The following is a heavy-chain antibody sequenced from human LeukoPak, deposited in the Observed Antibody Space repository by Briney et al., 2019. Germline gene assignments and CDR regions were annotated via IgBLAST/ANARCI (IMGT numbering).Heavy chain of an antibody. CDR1: GFTFSSYW. CDR2: INTDGSST. CDR3: ARDTVGATDY. V-gene: IGHV3-74*01. J-gene: IGHJ4*02. D-gene: IGHD1-26*01. Sequence: PGGSLRLSCAASGFTFSSYWMHWVRQAPGKGLVWVSRINTDGSSTNYADSVKGRFTISRDNAKKSLYLQMNSLRAEDTALYYCARDTVGATDYWGQGTLVTISS.